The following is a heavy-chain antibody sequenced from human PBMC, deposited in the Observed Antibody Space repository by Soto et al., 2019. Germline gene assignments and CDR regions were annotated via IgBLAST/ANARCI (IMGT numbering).Heavy chain of an antibody. V-gene: IGHV1-58*02. CDR2: IVVGSGNT. CDR3: AADRYCSSTSCYAVFDY. J-gene: IGHJ4*02. CDR1: GFTFTSSA. Sequence: SVKVSCKASGFTFTSSAMQWVRQARGQRLEWIGWIVVGSGNTNYAQKFQERVTITRDMSTSTAYMELSSLRSEDTAVYYCAADRYCSSTSCYAVFDYWGQGTLVTVS. D-gene: IGHD2-2*01.